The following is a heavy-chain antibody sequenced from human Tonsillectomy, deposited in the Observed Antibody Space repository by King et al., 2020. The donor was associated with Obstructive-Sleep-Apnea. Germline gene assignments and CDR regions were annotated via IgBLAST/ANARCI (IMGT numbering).Heavy chain of an antibody. Sequence: QLQESGPGLVKPSETLSLTCTVSGGSISSSSYYWGWIRQPPGKGLEWIGSIYYSGSTYYNPSLKSRVTISVDTSKNQFSLKLSSVTAADTAVYYCARKAPSNWFDPWGQGTLVTVSS. CDR1: GGSISSSSYY. CDR2: IYYSGST. V-gene: IGHV4-39*07. J-gene: IGHJ5*02. CDR3: ARKAPSNWFDP.